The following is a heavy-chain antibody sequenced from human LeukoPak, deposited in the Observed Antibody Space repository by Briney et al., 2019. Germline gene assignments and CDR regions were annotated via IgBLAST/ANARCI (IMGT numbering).Heavy chain of an antibody. CDR2: INGDGSST. CDR3: ARGFATAPEY. CDR1: GFTFSTYW. J-gene: IGHJ4*02. Sequence: GGSLRLSCAASGFTFSTYWMHWVRQAPGKGLVWVSRINGDGSSTSYADSVRGRSTISRDNAKNTLYLQMNSLRAEDTAVYYCARGFATAPEYWGQGTLVTVSS. D-gene: IGHD3-10*01. V-gene: IGHV3-74*01.